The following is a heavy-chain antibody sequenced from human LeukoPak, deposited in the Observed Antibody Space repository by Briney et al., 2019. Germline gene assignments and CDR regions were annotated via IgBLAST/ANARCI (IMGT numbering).Heavy chain of an antibody. Sequence: ASVKVSYKASGYTFTSYDINWVRQAPGQGLEWMGWINPNSGGTNYAQKFQGRVTMTRDTSISTAYMELSRLRSDDTAVYYCARVLHKRNYDSSDYYGYWGQGTLVTVSS. J-gene: IGHJ4*02. D-gene: IGHD3-22*01. CDR1: GYTFTSYD. CDR2: INPNSGGT. V-gene: IGHV1-2*02. CDR3: ARVLHKRNYDSSDYYGY.